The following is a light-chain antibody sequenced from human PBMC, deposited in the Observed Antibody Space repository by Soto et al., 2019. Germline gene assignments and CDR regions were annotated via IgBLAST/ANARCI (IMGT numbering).Light chain of an antibody. J-gene: IGLJ1*01. CDR3: QSYDSSLGYV. Sequence: VLTQPPSVSGAPGQRVTMSCTGSSSNIGAGYHVHWYQQLPGTAPKLLIYTNRYRPSGVPDRFSGSRSGTSASLAITGLQAEDEADYYCQSYDSSLGYVFGTRTKVTVL. CDR1: SSNIGAGYH. CDR2: TNR. V-gene: IGLV1-40*01.